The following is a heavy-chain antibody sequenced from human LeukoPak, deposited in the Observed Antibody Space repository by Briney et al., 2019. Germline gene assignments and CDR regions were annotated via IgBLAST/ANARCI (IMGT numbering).Heavy chain of an antibody. D-gene: IGHD2-15*01. CDR2: IIPIFGTA. Sequence: SVKVSCKASGGTFSSYAISWVRQAPGQGLEWMGGIIPIFGTANYAQRFQGRVTITTDESTSTAYMELSSLRSEDTAVYYCARACSGGSCYSSGPWFDHWGQGTLVTVSS. V-gene: IGHV1-69*05. J-gene: IGHJ5*02. CDR1: GGTFSSYA. CDR3: ARACSGGSCYSSGPWFDH.